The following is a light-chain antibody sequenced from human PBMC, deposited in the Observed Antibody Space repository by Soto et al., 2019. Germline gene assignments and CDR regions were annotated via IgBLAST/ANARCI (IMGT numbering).Light chain of an antibody. V-gene: IGLV4-60*02. Sequence: QPVLTQSSSASASLGSSVKLTCTLSSGHSSYIIAWHHQQPGKAHRYLMKLEGSGSYNKGSGVPDRFSGSSSGADRYLTISNLQFEDEANYYCETWDSNTRVFGGGTKVTVL. CDR1: SGHSSYI. J-gene: IGLJ2*01. CDR3: ETWDSNTRV. CDR2: LEGSGSY.